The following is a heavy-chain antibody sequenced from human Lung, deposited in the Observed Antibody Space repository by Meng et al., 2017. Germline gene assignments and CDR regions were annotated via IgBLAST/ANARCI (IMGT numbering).Heavy chain of an antibody. Sequence: SETLSLTCAVYGGSFSGYYWSWIRQPPGKGLEWIGEINHSGSTNYNPSLKSRVTISVDTSKNQFSLKLSAVTAAETAVYYCARAYSSSWYARGWFDPWGQGTLVTVSS. CDR3: ARAYSSSWYARGWFDP. D-gene: IGHD6-13*01. CDR1: GGSFSGYY. CDR2: INHSGST. J-gene: IGHJ5*02. V-gene: IGHV4-34*01.